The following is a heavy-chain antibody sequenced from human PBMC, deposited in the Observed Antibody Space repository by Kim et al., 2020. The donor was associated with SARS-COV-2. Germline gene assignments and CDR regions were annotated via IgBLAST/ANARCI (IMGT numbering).Heavy chain of an antibody. V-gene: IGHV7-4-1*02. J-gene: IGHJ4*02. CDR2: INTNTGNP. CDR3: ARRMDDSGWSASGY. D-gene: IGHD6-19*01. Sequence: ASVKVSCKASGYTFTSYAMNWVRQAPGQGLEWMGWINTNTGNPTYAQGFTGRFVFSLDTSVSTAYLQISSLKAEDTAVYYCARRMDDSGWSASGYWGQGTLVTVSS. CDR1: GYTFTSYA.